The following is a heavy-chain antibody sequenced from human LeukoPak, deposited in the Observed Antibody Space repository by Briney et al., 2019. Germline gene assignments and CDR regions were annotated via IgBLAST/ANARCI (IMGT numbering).Heavy chain of an antibody. CDR3: ARHGYSYGGLAGY. Sequence: GGSLRLSCAASGFTVSSNYMSWVRQAPGEGLEWVSAIYSGGSTYYADSVKGRFTISRDNSKNTLYLQMNSLRDEDTAVYYCARHGYSYGGLAGYWGQGTLVTVSS. V-gene: IGHV3-66*04. J-gene: IGHJ4*02. CDR2: IYSGGST. CDR1: GFTVSSNY. D-gene: IGHD5-18*01.